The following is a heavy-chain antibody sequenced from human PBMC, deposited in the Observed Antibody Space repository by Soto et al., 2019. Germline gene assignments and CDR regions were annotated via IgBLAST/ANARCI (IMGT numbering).Heavy chain of an antibody. J-gene: IGHJ4*02. D-gene: IGHD2-15*01. CDR1: GFTFSGYW. Sequence: GSLRLSCAPSGFTFSGYWMSWVRQAPGKGLEWVANIKQDGSEKYYVDSVRGRFTISRDNAKNSLDLQMNSLRVEDTAVYYCARGAQYTHDYWGQGTLVTVSS. CDR2: IKQDGSEK. CDR3: ARGAQYTHDY. V-gene: IGHV3-7*01.